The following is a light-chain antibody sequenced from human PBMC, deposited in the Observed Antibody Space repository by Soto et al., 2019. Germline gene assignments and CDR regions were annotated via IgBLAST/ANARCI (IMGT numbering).Light chain of an antibody. CDR3: QQYYTTPGVT. V-gene: IGKV4-1*01. J-gene: IGKJ2*01. CDR2: WAS. CDR1: QSVLYSSNNKNY. Sequence: DIVMTQSPDSLAVSLGERATINCKSSQSVLYSSNNKNYLAWYQQKPGQPPKLLIYWASTRESGVPDRFSGSGSGTDFTLPISSLQAEDVAVYYCQQYYTTPGVTFGQGTKLEIK.